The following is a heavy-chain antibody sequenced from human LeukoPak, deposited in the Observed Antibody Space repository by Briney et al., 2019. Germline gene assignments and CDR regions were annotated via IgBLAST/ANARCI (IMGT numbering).Heavy chain of an antibody. D-gene: IGHD3-16*02. J-gene: IGHJ4*02. V-gene: IGHV1-46*01. CDR3: ARDVGYYDYVWGSYRYTPPDY. Sequence: GASVKVSCKASGYTFTSYYMHWVRQAPGQGLEWMGIINPSGGSTSYAQKFQGRVTMTRDTSTSTAYMELSSLRSEDTAVYYCARDVGYYDYVWGSYRYTPPDYWGQGTLVTVSS. CDR1: GYTFTSYY. CDR2: INPSGGST.